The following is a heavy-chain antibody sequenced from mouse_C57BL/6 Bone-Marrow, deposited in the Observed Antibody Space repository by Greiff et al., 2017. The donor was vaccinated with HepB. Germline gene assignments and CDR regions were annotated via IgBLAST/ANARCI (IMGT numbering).Heavy chain of an antibody. CDR1: GYTFTSYW. Sequence: QVQLQQPGAELVKPGASVKMSCKASGYTFTSYWITWVKQRPGQGLEWVGDIYPGSGSTNYNEKFKSKGTLTVDTSSSTAYMQLSSLTSEDSAVYYCARVGRGFDYWGQGTTLTVSS. D-gene: IGHD4-1*01. J-gene: IGHJ2*01. CDR2: IYPGSGST. V-gene: IGHV1-55*01. CDR3: ARVGRGFDY.